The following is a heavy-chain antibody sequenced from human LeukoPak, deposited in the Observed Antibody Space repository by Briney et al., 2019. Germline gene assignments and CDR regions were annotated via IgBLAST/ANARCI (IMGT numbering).Heavy chain of an antibody. J-gene: IGHJ5*01. CDR3: ARVGSSGPHNWFDS. V-gene: IGHV4-38-2*02. D-gene: IGHD3-22*01. CDR2: IYLSGIT. Sequence: PSETLSLTCTVSDYSISNGYFWGWIRQPPGKRLEYIGSIYLSGITDYNPSLKSRVTISVDTSKNQFSLRLNSVTAADTAVYYCARVGSSGPHNWFDSWGQGTLVTVSS. CDR1: DYSISNGYF.